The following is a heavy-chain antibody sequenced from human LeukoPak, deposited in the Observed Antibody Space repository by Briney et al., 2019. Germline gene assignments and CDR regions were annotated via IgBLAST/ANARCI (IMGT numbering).Heavy chain of an antibody. CDR2: MNPNSGNT. J-gene: IGHJ4*02. CDR3: ARLREYDSSGYYYGY. CDR1: GYTFTSYD. Sequence: ASVKVSCKSSGYTFTSYDINWVRQATGQGLEWMGWMNPNSGNTGYAQKFQGRVTMTRNTSISTAYMELSSLRSEDTAVYYCARLREYDSSGYYYGYWGQGTLVTVSS. D-gene: IGHD3-22*01. V-gene: IGHV1-8*01.